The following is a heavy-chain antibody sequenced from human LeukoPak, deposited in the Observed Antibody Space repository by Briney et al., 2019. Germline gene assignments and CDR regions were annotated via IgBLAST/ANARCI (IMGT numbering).Heavy chain of an antibody. CDR1: GFTFSSYS. CDR2: ISSSSSYI. CDR3: ARGRSLRYFDWLLYEVHFDY. D-gene: IGHD3-9*01. J-gene: IGHJ4*02. Sequence: GGSLRLSCAASGFTFSSYSMNWVRQAPGKGLEWVSFISSSSSYIYYADSMKGRFTISRDNAKNSLYLQMNSLRAEDTSVYYCARGRSLRYFDWLLYEVHFDYWGQGTLVTVSS. V-gene: IGHV3-21*01.